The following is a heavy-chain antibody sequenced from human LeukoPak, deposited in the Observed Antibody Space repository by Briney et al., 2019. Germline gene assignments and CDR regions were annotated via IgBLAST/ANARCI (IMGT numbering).Heavy chain of an antibody. V-gene: IGHV5-10-1*01. Sequence: GESLKISCKGSGYSFTSYWISWVRQMPGKGLEWMGRIDHSDSYTNYSPSFQGHVTISADKSNSTAYLQWSSLKASDTAMYFCARQHPLTGYYWVYWGQGTLVTVSS. CDR2: IDHSDSYT. D-gene: IGHD3-9*01. J-gene: IGHJ4*02. CDR3: ARQHPLTGYYWVY. CDR1: GYSFTSYW.